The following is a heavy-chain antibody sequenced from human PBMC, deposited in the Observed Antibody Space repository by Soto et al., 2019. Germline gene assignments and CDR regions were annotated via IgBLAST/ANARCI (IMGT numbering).Heavy chain of an antibody. J-gene: IGHJ3*02. V-gene: IGHV3-9*01. CDR3: AKCIAAPGISPI. Sequence: PGGSLRLSCAASGFTFDDYAMHWVRQAPGKSLEWVSGISWNSGSIGYADSVKGRFTISRDNAKNSLYLQMNSLRAEDTALYYCAKCIAAPGISPIWGQGTMVTVSS. D-gene: IGHD6-13*01. CDR2: ISWNSGSI. CDR1: GFTFDDYA.